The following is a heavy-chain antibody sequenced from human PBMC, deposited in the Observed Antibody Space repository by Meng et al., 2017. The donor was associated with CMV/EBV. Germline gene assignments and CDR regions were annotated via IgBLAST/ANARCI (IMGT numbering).Heavy chain of an antibody. D-gene: IGHD6-13*01. Sequence: SVKVSCKASGGTFSSYAISWVRQAPGQGLEWMGGIILIFGTANYAQKFQGRVTITTDESTSTAYMELSSLRPEDTAVYYCARHQGQLVEGDWFDPWGQGTLVTVSS. V-gene: IGHV1-69*05. CDR2: IILIFGTA. CDR1: GGTFSSYA. J-gene: IGHJ5*02. CDR3: ARHQGQLVEGDWFDP.